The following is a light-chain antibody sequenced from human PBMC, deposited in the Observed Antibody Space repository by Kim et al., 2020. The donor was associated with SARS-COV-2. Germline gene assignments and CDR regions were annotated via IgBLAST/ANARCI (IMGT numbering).Light chain of an antibody. CDR2: DAS. V-gene: IGKV3-11*01. CDR1: QSISNF. J-gene: IGKJ2*01. Sequence: EVVLTQSPATLSLSPGDRATLSCRASQSISNFLAWYQQKPGQAPRLLMYDASNRATGIPPRFSGSGSGTDFTLTISSLEPEDFAVDYCQHSSPWPPYTCGQGTKVEI. CDR3: QHSSPWPPYT.